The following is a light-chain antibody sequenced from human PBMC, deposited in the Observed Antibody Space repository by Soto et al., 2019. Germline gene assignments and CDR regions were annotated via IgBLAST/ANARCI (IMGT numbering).Light chain of an antibody. CDR3: QQYKTYPLT. CDR2: KAS. V-gene: IGKV1-5*03. CDR1: QSISSW. J-gene: IGKJ4*01. Sequence: DIQMTQSPSTLSASVGDRVTITCRASQSISSWLAWFHQKPGKAPKLLLYKASSLQSGVPSRFSGSGSGTEFTPTISSLQPDDFATYYCQQYKTYPLTFGGGTKVEIK.